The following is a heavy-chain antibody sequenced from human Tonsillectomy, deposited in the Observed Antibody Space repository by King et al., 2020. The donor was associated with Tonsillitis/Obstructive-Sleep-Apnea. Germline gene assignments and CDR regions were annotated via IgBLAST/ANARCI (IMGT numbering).Heavy chain of an antibody. CDR2: IYYSGST. Sequence: VQLQESGPGLVKPSETLSLTCTVSGGSISSYYWSWIRQPPGKGLEWIGYIYYSGSTKYNPSLKSRVIISVDTSKNQFSLKLTSVTAADTAVYYCAGDYDGGVMDVWGQGTTVTVSS. V-gene: IGHV4-59*01. CDR3: AGDYDGGVMDV. J-gene: IGHJ6*02. CDR1: GGSISSYY. D-gene: IGHD5-12*01.